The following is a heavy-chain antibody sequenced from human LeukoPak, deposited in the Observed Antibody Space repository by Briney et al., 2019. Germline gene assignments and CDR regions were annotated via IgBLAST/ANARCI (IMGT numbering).Heavy chain of an antibody. Sequence: QAGGSLRLSCAASGFSFSSHWMSWVRQAPGKGLEWVANINQDGREKQYVDSVKGRFTISRDNAENSLYLQMNSLRVDDTAVYYCARARVAYYFDYWGQGTLVTVSS. D-gene: IGHD2-21*01. CDR2: INQDGREK. CDR3: ARARVAYYFDY. V-gene: IGHV3-7*01. CDR1: GFSFSSHW. J-gene: IGHJ4*02.